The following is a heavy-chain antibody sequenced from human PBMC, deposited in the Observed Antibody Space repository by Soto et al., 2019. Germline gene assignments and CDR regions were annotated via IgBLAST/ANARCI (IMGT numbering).Heavy chain of an antibody. D-gene: IGHD1-7*01. Sequence: SEPLSLTCTVSGVSLSSGDYYWSWIRRPPGKGLEWIGYIYCSVSTYYNPALKRRVTISVDTSKNQFSLKLSSVTAADTAVYFCARDRGVYSKLLWRGMDVWGQGTTVTVCS. V-gene: IGHV4-30-4*01. CDR2: IYCSVST. J-gene: IGHJ6*02. CDR3: ARDRGVYSKLLWRGMDV. CDR1: GVSLSSGDYY.